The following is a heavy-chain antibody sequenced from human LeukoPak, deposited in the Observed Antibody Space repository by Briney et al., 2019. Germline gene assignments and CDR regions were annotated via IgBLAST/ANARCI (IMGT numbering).Heavy chain of an antibody. CDR1: GGSFSGYY. V-gene: IGHV4-34*01. J-gene: IGHJ3*02. Sequence: PSETLSLTCAVYGGSFSGYYWSWIRQPPGKGLEWIGEINHSGGTNYNPSLKSRVTISVDTSKNQFSLKLSSVTAADTAVYYCARVCSGGSCYPRAAFDIWGQGTMVTVSS. CDR2: INHSGGT. D-gene: IGHD2-15*01. CDR3: ARVCSGGSCYPRAAFDI.